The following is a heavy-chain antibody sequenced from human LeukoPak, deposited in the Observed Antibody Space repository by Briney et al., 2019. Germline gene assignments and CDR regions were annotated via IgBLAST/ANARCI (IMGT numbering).Heavy chain of an antibody. J-gene: IGHJ4*02. CDR2: ISPKSGGT. CDR1: GYTLTDYY. Sequence: ASVKVSCKASGYTLTDYYIHWVRQAPGQGLEWMGWISPKSGGTNYAQRFQGRVTMARDTSISTAYMELSSLRSDDTALYYCARDGNFDCWGQGTLVTVSS. V-gene: IGHV1-2*02. D-gene: IGHD2-15*01. CDR3: ARDGNFDC.